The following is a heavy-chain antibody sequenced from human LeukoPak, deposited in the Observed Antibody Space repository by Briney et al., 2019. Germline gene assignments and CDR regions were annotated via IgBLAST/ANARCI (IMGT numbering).Heavy chain of an antibody. V-gene: IGHV3-23*01. D-gene: IGHD1-14*01. CDR1: GFTFSSYG. Sequence: GRSLRLSCAASGFTFSSYGMNWVRQAPGQGLEWGSSISESGSITDYADSVRGRFTIYRDNSKNTLSLQMTSLRAEDTALYYCARDRAGGAGDAFDIWGQGTTVTVSS. CDR3: ARDRAGGAGDAFDI. J-gene: IGHJ3*02. CDR2: ISESGSIT.